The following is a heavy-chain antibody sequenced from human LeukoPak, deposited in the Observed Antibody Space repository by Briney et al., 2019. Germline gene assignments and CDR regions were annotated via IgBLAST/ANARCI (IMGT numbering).Heavy chain of an antibody. J-gene: IGHJ6*02. Sequence: SETLSLTCTVSGGSISSYYWSWIRQPPGKGLEWIGYIYYSGSTYYNPSLKSRVTISVDTSKNQFSLKLSSVTAADTAVYYCARDTYSSGSDYYYGVDVWGQGTTVTVSS. D-gene: IGHD6-19*01. CDR2: IYYSGST. V-gene: IGHV4-59*12. CDR3: ARDTYSSGSDYYYGVDV. CDR1: GGSISSYY.